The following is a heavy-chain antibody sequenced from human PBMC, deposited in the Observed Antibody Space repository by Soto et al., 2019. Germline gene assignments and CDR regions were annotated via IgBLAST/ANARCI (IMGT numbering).Heavy chain of an antibody. J-gene: IGHJ4*02. V-gene: IGHV5-51*01. CDR2: IYPGDSET. CDR3: ARLDSSGYHLVDY. D-gene: IGHD3-22*01. Sequence: GESLKISCKGSGYSFTSYWIGWVRQMPGKGLEWIVTIYPGDSETTYSPSFQGQVTISADQSIRTAHLQWTSLKASDTAMYYCARLDSSGYHLVDYRGQGSLVPVSS. CDR1: GYSFTSYW.